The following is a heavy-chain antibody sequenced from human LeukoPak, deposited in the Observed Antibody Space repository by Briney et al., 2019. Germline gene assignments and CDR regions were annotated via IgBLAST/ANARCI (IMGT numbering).Heavy chain of an antibody. D-gene: IGHD2-15*01. J-gene: IGHJ4*02. CDR1: GFSVNNADY. CDR3: ARVSVAHEFVAGDYFES. Sequence: PSETLSLTCSVSGFSVNNADYWAWVRQPPGKRLEWIGNISRSGITSYNPSLNSRITISVDRPKNQISLKVRSATAADTAIYYCARVSVAHEFVAGDYFESWGQGTLVTVSP. CDR2: ISRSGIT. V-gene: IGHV4-38-2*02.